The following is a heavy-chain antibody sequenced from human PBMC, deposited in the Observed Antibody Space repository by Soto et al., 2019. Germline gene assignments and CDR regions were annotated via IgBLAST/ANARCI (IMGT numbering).Heavy chain of an antibody. V-gene: IGHV3-15*01. CDR3: TTDLVTTVTANFDY. J-gene: IGHJ4*02. D-gene: IGHD4-17*01. CDR2: IKSKTDGGTT. Sequence: EVQLVESGGGLVKPGGSLRLSCAASGFTFSNAWMSWVRQAPGKGLEWVGRIKSKTDGGTTDYAAPVKGRFTISRDDSKNTLYPQMNSLKTEDTAVYYCTTDLVTTVTANFDYWGQGTLVTVSS. CDR1: GFTFSNAW.